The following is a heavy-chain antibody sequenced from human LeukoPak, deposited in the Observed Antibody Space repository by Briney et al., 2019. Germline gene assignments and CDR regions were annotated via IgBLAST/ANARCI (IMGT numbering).Heavy chain of an antibody. D-gene: IGHD3-3*01. J-gene: IGHJ6*02. Sequence: GGSLRLSCAASGFTFSSYAMSWVRQAPGKGLEWVSAISGSGGSTYYADSVKGRFTISRDNSKNTLYLQMNSLRAEDTAVYYCAKGLSYDFWSGYYEYYYYGMDVWGQGTTVTVSS. V-gene: IGHV3-23*01. CDR1: GFTFSSYA. CDR3: AKGLSYDFWSGYYEYYYYGMDV. CDR2: ISGSGGST.